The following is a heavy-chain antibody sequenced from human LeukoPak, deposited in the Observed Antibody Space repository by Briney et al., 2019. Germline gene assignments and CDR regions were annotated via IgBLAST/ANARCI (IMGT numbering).Heavy chain of an antibody. CDR2: IYSGGST. V-gene: IGHV3-53*01. CDR3: AREESSSSGIDY. CDR1: GFTVSSNY. J-gene: IGHJ4*02. Sequence: QTGGSLRLSCAASGFTVSSNYMSWVRQAPGKGLEWVSVIYSGGSTYYADSVKGRFTISRDNSKNTLYLQMNSLRAEDTAVYYYAREESSSSGIDYWGQGTLVTVSS. D-gene: IGHD6-6*01.